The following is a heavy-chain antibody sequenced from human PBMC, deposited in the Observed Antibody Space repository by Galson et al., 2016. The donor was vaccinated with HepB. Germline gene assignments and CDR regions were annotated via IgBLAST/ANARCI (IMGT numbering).Heavy chain of an antibody. V-gene: IGHV3-48*02. CDR1: GFTFSNYH. CDR3: ARDESCAFDS. Sequence: SLRLSCAASGFTFSNYHMNWVRQAPGKGLEWLSNIRATGAGTYYADSVKGRFTISRDNAKNSLYLHMNSLRDDDTAVYYCARDESCAFDSWGQGTMVIVSS. CDR2: IRATGAGT. J-gene: IGHJ3*02.